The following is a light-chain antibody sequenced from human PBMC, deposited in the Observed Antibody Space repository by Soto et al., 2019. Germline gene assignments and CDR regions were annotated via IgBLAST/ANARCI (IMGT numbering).Light chain of an antibody. V-gene: IGKV1-5*01. CDR1: QSISSW. Sequence: DIQMTQSTSTLSASVGDRVTITCRASQSISSWLDWYQQKPGKAPKLLIYDASSLESGVPSRFSGSGSGTEFPLTISSLQPDDFATYYCQQYNSYPVTFGQGTKVEIK. CDR3: QQYNSYPVT. CDR2: DAS. J-gene: IGKJ1*01.